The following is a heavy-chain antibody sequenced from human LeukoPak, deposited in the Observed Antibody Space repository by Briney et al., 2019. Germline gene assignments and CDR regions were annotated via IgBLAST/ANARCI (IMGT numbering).Heavy chain of an antibody. CDR3: ARDSYSYGYDY. V-gene: IGHV4-4*07. CDR2: IYSSGRT. D-gene: IGHD5-18*01. Sequence: SETLSLTCTVSGGSISGDYWSWIRQPAGKGLEWIRGIYSSGRTDYNPSLKSRVTISVDTSKNQFSLKLSSVTAADTAVYYCARDSYSYGYDYWGQGTLVTVSS. J-gene: IGHJ4*02. CDR1: GGSISGDY.